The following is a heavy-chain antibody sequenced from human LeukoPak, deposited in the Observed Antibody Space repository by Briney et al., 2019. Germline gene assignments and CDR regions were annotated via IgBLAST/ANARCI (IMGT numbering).Heavy chain of an antibody. CDR1: GFTFSSYS. CDR3: ARDASDYHYYDMDV. Sequence: GGSLRLSCAASGFTFSSYSMNWVRQAPGKGLEWVSYISSSSSTIYYADSVKGRFTISRDNAKNSLYLQMNSLRAEDTAVFYCARDASDYHYYDMDVWGQGTTVTVSS. CDR2: ISSSSSTI. J-gene: IGHJ6*02. V-gene: IGHV3-48*01. D-gene: IGHD3-16*01.